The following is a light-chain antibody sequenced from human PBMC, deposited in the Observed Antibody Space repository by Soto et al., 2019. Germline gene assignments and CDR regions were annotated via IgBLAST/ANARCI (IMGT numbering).Light chain of an antibody. CDR2: SND. J-gene: IGLJ3*02. Sequence: QAVVAQPPSASGTPGQRVTISCSGSSPNIGSNTVNWYQQVPGTAPKLLIYSNDRRPSGVPDRFSGSKSGASASLAISGLQSEDEADYYCAAWDDRLNGRLFGGGTKLTVL. CDR1: SPNIGSNT. CDR3: AAWDDRLNGRL. V-gene: IGLV1-44*01.